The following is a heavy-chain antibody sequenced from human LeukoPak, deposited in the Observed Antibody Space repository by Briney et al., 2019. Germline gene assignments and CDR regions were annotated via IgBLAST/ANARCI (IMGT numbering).Heavy chain of an antibody. Sequence: SQTLSLTCTVSGGSISSGDYYWSWIRQPPGKGLEWIGEINHSGSTNYNPSLKSRVTISVDKSKNQFSLKLSSVTAADTAVYYCARDITVTTGFDPWGQGTLVTVSS. CDR2: INHSGST. V-gene: IGHV4-30-4*01. CDR3: ARDITVTTGFDP. J-gene: IGHJ5*02. CDR1: GGSISSGDYY. D-gene: IGHD4-17*01.